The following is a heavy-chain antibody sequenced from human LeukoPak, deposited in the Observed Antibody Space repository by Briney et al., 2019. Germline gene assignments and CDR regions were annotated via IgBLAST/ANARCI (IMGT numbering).Heavy chain of an antibody. CDR1: GFTVSSNY. CDR3: ARAYCGGDCYMDV. V-gene: IGHV3-53*01. Sequence: GGSLRLSCAASGFTVSSNYMSWVCQAPGKGLEWISYISSGDGPTYYADSVEGRFTISRDNSKNTLYLQMNSLRAEDTAVYYCARAYCGGDCYMDVWGQGTTVTVSS. J-gene: IGHJ6*02. D-gene: IGHD2-21*02. CDR2: ISSGDGPT.